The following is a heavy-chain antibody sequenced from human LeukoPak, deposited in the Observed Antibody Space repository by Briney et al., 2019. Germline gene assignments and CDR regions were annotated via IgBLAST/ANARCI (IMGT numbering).Heavy chain of an antibody. J-gene: IGHJ6*03. CDR1: GFTFSSYW. CDR2: RKQDGSEK. Sequence: GGSLRLSCAASGFTFSSYWMSGVRQAPGKGLDWVANRKQDGSEKYYVDPVKGRFTISRDNAKNSLYLQMNSLRAEDTAVYYCAREVPYSSSWYITHYYYYMDVWGKGTTVTVSS. V-gene: IGHV3-7*01. D-gene: IGHD6-13*01. CDR3: AREVPYSSSWYITHYYYYMDV.